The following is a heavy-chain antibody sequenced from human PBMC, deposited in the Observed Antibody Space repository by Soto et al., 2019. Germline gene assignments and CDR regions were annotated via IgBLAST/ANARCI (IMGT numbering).Heavy chain of an antibody. J-gene: IGHJ1*01. V-gene: IGHV3-9*01. Sequence: DVQLVASGGGLVQPGRSLRLSCAASGFTFDDYAMHWVLQVPGKGLEWVSGINWNSGSIGYGDSVKGRFAISRDNAKNSLHLQMNSLSAEDTAFYYCVKDESINWYSGHFRHWGQGTLVTVSS. CDR2: INWNSGSI. CDR3: VKDESINWYSGHFRH. D-gene: IGHD1-26*01. CDR1: GFTFDDYA.